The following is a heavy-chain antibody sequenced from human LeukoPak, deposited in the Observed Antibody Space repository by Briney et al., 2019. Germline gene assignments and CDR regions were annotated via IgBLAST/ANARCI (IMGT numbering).Heavy chain of an antibody. V-gene: IGHV1-18*01. CDR3: ARTRGYSSSWPIDY. CDR2: ISVYNGNT. D-gene: IGHD6-13*01. J-gene: IGHJ4*02. CDR1: GYTFTSYG. Sequence: ASVKVSCKASGYTFTSYGISWVRQAPGQGLEWMGGISVYNGNTNYAQKLQGRVTMTTDTSTSTAYMELRSLRSDDTAVYYCARTRGYSSSWPIDYWGQGTLVTVSS.